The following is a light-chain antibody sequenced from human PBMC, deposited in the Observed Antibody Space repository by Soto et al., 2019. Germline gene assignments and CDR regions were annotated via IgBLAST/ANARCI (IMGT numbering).Light chain of an antibody. CDR3: MQGLQSFT. Sequence: DIVMTQSPLSLPVAPGEPASISCGSSQSLLHSNGYNYLDWYLRRPGQSPQLLVYLGSNRASGVPDRFSGSGSGTFFPLKISRVAAEVVGIYYCMQGLQSFTFCQGTRLEIK. V-gene: IGKV2-28*01. CDR1: QSLLHSNGYNY. CDR2: LGS. J-gene: IGKJ5*01.